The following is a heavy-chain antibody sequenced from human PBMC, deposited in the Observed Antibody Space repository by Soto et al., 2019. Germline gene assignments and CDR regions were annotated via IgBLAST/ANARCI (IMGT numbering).Heavy chain of an antibody. CDR3: ARDRYYYDSSGYYKDYYYGMDV. CDR2: ISSSSSTI. Sequence: GGSLRLSCAASGFTFSSYSMNWVRQAPGKGLEWVSYISSSSSTIYYADSVKGRFTISRDNAKNSLYLQMNSLRDEDTAVYYCARDRYYYDSSGYYKDYYYGMDVWGQGTTVTVSS. D-gene: IGHD3-22*01. V-gene: IGHV3-48*02. J-gene: IGHJ6*02. CDR1: GFTFSSYS.